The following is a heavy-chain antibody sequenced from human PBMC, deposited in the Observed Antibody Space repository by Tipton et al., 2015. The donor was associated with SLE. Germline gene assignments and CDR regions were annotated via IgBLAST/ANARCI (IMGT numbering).Heavy chain of an antibody. CDR3: AGGTGAYFDH. Sequence: GSLRLSCAASGFTFSRYDMHWVRQVTGRGLEWISAVGTTADRYYSDSVKGRFTISRDNSKNTLYLQMNRLRVEDTAVYYCAGGTGAYFDHWGQGTLVTVSS. D-gene: IGHD3-16*01. V-gene: IGHV3-13*01. J-gene: IGHJ4*02. CDR1: GFTFSRYD. CDR2: VGTTADR.